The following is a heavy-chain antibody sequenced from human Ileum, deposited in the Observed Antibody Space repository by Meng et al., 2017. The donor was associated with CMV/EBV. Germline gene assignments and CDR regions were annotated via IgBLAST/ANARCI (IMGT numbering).Heavy chain of an antibody. J-gene: IGHJ6*02. D-gene: IGHD2-21*02. Sequence: SETLSLTCAVYGGSFSGYYWSWIRQPPGKGLEWIGEINHSGSTNYNPSLKSRVTISVDTSKNQFSLTLSSVTAADTAVYYCGRVPGVTHYGLDVWGQGTTVTVSS. V-gene: IGHV4-34*01. CDR2: INHSGST. CDR3: GRVPGVTHYGLDV. CDR1: GGSFSGYY.